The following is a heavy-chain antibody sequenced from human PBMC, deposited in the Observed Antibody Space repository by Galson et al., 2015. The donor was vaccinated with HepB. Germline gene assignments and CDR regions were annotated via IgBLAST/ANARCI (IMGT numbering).Heavy chain of an antibody. CDR3: AKLHIPYSSGLGYFDY. J-gene: IGHJ4*02. CDR1: GFTFSSYG. V-gene: IGHV3-30*18. CDR2: ISYDGSNK. Sequence: SLRLSCAASGFTFSSYGMHWVRQAPGKGLEWVAVISYDGSNKYYADSVKGRFTISRDNSKNTLYLQMNSLRAEDTAVYYCAKLHIPYSSGLGYFDYWGQGTLVTVSS. D-gene: IGHD6-19*01.